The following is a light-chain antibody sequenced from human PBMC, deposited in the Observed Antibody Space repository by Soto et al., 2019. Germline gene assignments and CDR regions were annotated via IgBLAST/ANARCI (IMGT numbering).Light chain of an antibody. CDR1: SFNIGAGYD. CDR2: GNS. V-gene: IGLV1-40*01. J-gene: IGLJ2*01. Sequence: QAVVTQPPSVSGAPGQRVTISCTGSSFNIGAGYDVHWYQQLPGTAPKLLIYGNSNRPSGVPDRFSGSKSGTSASLAITGLQAEDEADYYCQSYDSSLSGRVVFGGGTKLTVL. CDR3: QSYDSSLSGRVV.